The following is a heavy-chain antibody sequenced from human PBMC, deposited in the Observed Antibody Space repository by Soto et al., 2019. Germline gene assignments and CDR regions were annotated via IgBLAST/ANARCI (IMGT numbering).Heavy chain of an antibody. CDR2: IYHSGST. V-gene: IGHV4-30-2*01. Sequence: PSETLSLTCAVSGGSISSGGYSWSWIRQPPGKGLEWIGYIYHSGSTYYNPSLKSRVTISVDRSKNQFSLKLSSVTAADTAVYYCAREEYSSGWYYFDYWGQGTLVTVSS. CDR3: AREEYSSGWYYFDY. D-gene: IGHD6-19*01. CDR1: GGSISSGGYS. J-gene: IGHJ4*02.